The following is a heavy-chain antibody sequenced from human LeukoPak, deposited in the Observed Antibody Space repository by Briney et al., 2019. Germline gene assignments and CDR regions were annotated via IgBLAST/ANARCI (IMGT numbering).Heavy chain of an antibody. CDR3: AKGPRWGLSYFDY. Sequence: GGSLRLSCAASGFTVSSNYMSWVRQAPGKGLEWVSAISGSGGSTYYADSVKGRFTISRDNSKNTLYLQMNSLRAEDTAVYCCAKGPRWGLSYFDYWGQGTLVTVSS. CDR1: GFTVSSNY. D-gene: IGHD7-27*01. CDR2: ISGSGGST. V-gene: IGHV3-23*01. J-gene: IGHJ4*02.